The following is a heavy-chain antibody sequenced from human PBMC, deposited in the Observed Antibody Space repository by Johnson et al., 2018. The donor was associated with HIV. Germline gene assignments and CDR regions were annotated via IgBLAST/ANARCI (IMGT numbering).Heavy chain of an antibody. J-gene: IGHJ3*02. CDR1: GFTFSSYA. CDR3: ARSVRYCSGGSCSPDAFDI. V-gene: IGHV3-30-3*01. D-gene: IGHD2-15*01. Sequence: QVQLVESGGGVVQPGRSLRLSCAASGFTFSSYAMHWVRQAPGKGLEWVAVISYAGSNTYYADSVKGRFTISRDNSKNTLYLQMNSLRAEDTAVYYCARSVRYCSGGSCSPDAFDIWGQGTMVTVSS. CDR2: ISYAGSNT.